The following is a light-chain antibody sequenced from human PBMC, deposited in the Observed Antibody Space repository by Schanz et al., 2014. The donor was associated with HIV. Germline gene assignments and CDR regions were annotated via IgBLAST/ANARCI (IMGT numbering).Light chain of an antibody. Sequence: EIVLTQSPGTLSLSPGERATLSCRASQSVGTNYLAWYQQKPGQAPRLLIYDASSRATGIPDRFGGSGSGTDFTLTISRLEPEDFAVYYCQQYGTSLITFGQGTRLEI. CDR1: QSVGTNY. CDR3: QQYGTSLIT. V-gene: IGKV3-20*01. CDR2: DAS. J-gene: IGKJ5*01.